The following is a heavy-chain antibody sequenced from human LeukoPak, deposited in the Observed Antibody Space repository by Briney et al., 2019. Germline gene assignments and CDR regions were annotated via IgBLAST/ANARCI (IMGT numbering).Heavy chain of an antibody. J-gene: IGHJ4*02. D-gene: IGHD6-19*01. CDR3: AKAEYSSVWFFDF. CDR1: GFTFSSFA. Sequence: GGSLRLSCTGSGFTFSSFAMSWVRQAPGKGLEWVSGVRSSSSDPCYADSVKGRFTLSRDNSKNTLFLQLNSLRAEDTAVYYCAKAEYSSVWFFDFWGQGTLVTVSS. CDR2: VRSSSSDP. V-gene: IGHV3-23*01.